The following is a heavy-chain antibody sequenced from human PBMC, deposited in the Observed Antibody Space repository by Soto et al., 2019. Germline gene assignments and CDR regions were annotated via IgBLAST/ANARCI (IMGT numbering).Heavy chain of an antibody. D-gene: IGHD6-13*01. J-gene: IGHJ4*02. CDR2: INRRGVT. CDR3: AKGPQLALHVY. Sequence: GGFLRLSCAASGFDFSSHDMNWVRRAPGKGLEWIAYINRRGVTYYADAVKGRFTISRDNSKNTLYLQMNSLRAEDTAVYYCAKGPQLALHVYWGQGTLVTVSS. V-gene: IGHV3-23*01. CDR1: GFDFSSHD.